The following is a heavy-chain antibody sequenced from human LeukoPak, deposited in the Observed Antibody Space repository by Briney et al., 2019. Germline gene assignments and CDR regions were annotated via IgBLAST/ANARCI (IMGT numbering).Heavy chain of an antibody. J-gene: IGHJ4*02. CDR3: ARAGYCSDGKCYTFDY. D-gene: IGHD2-15*01. CDR2: INPNSGGT. V-gene: IGHV1-2*02. CDR1: GYTFTAYS. Sequence: GASVKVSCKASGYTFTAYSMHWVRQAPGQGLEWMGWINPNSGGTDCAQRFQGRVTMTRDTSITMLYMEMSSLTPDDTAGYYCARAGYCSDGKCYTFDYWGQGTLVTVSS.